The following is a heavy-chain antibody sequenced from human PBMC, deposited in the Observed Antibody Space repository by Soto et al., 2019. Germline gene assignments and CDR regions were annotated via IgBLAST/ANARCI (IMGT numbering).Heavy chain of an antibody. CDR2: VNPILSMS. J-gene: IGHJ4*02. Sequence: QVQLVQSGAEVKRPGSWVKVSCKASVDTFNFYSINWERQAPVQGLEWMGRVNPILSMSNYAQRFQGRVTMTADKSTSTAYMELSGLRSEDTAIYYCATSYGSGYRAFDFWGQGALVTVSS. CDR3: ATSYGSGYRAFDF. V-gene: IGHV1-69*04. D-gene: IGHD3-10*01. CDR1: VDTFNFYS.